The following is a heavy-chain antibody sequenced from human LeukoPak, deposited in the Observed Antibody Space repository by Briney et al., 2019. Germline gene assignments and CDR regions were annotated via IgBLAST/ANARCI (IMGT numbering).Heavy chain of an antibody. D-gene: IGHD2-2*01. V-gene: IGHV4-59*01. CDR2: IYYSGNT. CDR1: GGSLSSYY. J-gene: IGHJ3*02. Sequence: SETLSLTCTVSGGSLSSYYWSWIRQPPGRGLAWIGYIYYSGNTHYNPSLKSRVTISVDTSKNQFSLKLTSVTAADTAVYYCARYCSSASCHDAFDIWGQGAMVTVSS. CDR3: ARYCSSASCHDAFDI.